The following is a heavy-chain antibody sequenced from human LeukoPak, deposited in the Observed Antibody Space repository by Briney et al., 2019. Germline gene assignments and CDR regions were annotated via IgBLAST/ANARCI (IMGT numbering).Heavy chain of an antibody. Sequence: GGSLRLSCAASGFTFSSYWMSWVRQAPGKGLEWVANIKQDGSEKYYVDSVKGRFTISRDNAKNSLYLQMNSLRAEDTALYYCAKDQGIAVAGTGIDYWGQGTLVTVSS. D-gene: IGHD6-19*01. CDR2: IKQDGSEK. J-gene: IGHJ4*02. V-gene: IGHV3-7*03. CDR3: AKDQGIAVAGTGIDY. CDR1: GFTFSSYW.